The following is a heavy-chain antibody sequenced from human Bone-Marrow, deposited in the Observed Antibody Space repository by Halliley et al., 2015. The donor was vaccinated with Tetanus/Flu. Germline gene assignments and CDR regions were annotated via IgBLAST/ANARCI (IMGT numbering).Heavy chain of an antibody. V-gene: IGHV1-18*01. J-gene: IGHJ4*02. D-gene: IGHD3-22*01. CDR1: RDSFTNHG. CDR3: ARAAYYYDSSIYLDY. Sequence: QLVQSGAEVKKPGASVKVSCRTSRDSFTNHGFSWVRQAPGQGLEWMGWISPYNGNTNYAQKFQGRVTMTTDTSTSTAYMELRNLRSDDTAVYYCARAAYYYDSSIYLDYWGQGTLVTVSS. CDR2: ISPYNGNT.